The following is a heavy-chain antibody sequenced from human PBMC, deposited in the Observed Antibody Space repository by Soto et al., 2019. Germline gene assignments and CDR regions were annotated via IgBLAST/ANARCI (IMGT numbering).Heavy chain of an antibody. V-gene: IGHV4-31*01. CDR1: GDSISSGGYY. CDR3: AASCVGCGGFNYYGMDV. Sequence: QVQLQESGPGLVKPSQTLSLTCTVSGDSISSGGYYWSWIRQHPGRGLEWIGYIYYSGSTYYNPSLTLPVTISVDTSKNQFSLKLTSVTAADTAVYYCAASCVGCGGFNYYGMDVWGQGTTVTVSS. D-gene: IGHD2-21*01. CDR2: IYYSGST. J-gene: IGHJ6*02.